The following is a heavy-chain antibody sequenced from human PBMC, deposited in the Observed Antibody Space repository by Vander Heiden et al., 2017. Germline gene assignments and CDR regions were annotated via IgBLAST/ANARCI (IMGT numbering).Heavy chain of an antibody. J-gene: IGHJ3*02. Sequence: EVKLLQSGGGLVQPGGSPRHSCAASGFTCRSYAMGWVRQAPGKGLGWVSAISGSGGSTYYADSVKGRFTISRDNSKNTLYLQMNSLRAEDTAVYYCAKDLEWGLLGDDAFDIWGQGTMVTVSS. V-gene: IGHV3-23*01. D-gene: IGHD1-26*01. CDR1: GFTCRSYA. CDR3: AKDLEWGLLGDDAFDI. CDR2: ISGSGGST.